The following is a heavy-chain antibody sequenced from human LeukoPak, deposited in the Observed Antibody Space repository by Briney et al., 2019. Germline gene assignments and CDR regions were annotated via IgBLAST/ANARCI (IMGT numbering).Heavy chain of an antibody. CDR3: AGDTGGYFDY. J-gene: IGHJ4*02. D-gene: IGHD3-10*01. CDR2: IYYSGST. CDR1: GGSISSSDYY. Sequence: SQTLSLTCTVSGGSISSSDYYWTWIRHHPGKGLEWIGYIYYSGSTYYNPSLKSRLSISVDTSKNQFSLKLSSVTAADTALYYCAGDTGGYFDYWGQGTLVTVSS. V-gene: IGHV4-31*03.